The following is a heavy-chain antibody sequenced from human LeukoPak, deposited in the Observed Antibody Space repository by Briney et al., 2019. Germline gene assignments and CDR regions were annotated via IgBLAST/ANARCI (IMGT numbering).Heavy chain of an antibody. CDR3: ARRHNVGFDY. V-gene: IGHV4-34*01. D-gene: IGHD1-14*01. CDR2: INHSGST. CDR1: GGSFSSYY. Sequence: PSDTLSLTCAVYGGSFSSYYWSWIRQPPGKGLEWIGEINHSGSTNYNPCLKSRVTISVDTSKNQFSLKLSSVNAAVKAVYYCARRHNVGFDYWGQGTLVTVSS. J-gene: IGHJ4*02.